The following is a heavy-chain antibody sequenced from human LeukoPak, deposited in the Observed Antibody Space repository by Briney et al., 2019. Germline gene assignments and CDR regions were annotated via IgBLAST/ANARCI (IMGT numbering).Heavy chain of an antibody. J-gene: IGHJ4*02. CDR2: INPNSGGT. D-gene: IGHD1-26*01. CDR3: AFPLVGATCFDY. V-gene: IGHV1-2*06. Sequence: ASVKVSCKASGYTFTGYYMHWVRQAPGQGLEWMGRINPNSGGTNYAQKFQGRVTMTRDTSISTAYMELSRLRSDGTAVYYCAFPLVGATCFDYWGQGTLVTVSS. CDR1: GYTFTGYY.